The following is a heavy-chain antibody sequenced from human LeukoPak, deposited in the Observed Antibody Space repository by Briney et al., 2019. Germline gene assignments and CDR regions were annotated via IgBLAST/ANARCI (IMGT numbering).Heavy chain of an antibody. J-gene: IGHJ5*02. V-gene: IGHV4-30-2*01. CDR2: IYHSGST. CDR3: ARQGVYCSGGSCYSGDWFDP. Sequence: PSETLSLTCAVSGGSISSGGYSWSWIRQPPGKGLEWIGYIYHSGSTYYNPSLKSRVTISVDRSKNQFSLKLSSVTAADTAVYYCARQGVYCSGGSCYSGDWFDPWGQGTLVTVSS. CDR1: GGSISSGGYS. D-gene: IGHD2-15*01.